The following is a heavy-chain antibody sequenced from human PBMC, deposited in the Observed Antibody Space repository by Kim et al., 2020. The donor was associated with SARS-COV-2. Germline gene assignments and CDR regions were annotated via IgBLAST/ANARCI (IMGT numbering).Heavy chain of an antibody. D-gene: IGHD5-12*01. CDR2: ICSNGGST. CDR1: GFTFSSYA. V-gene: IGHV3-64*01. Sequence: GVSLRLSCAASGFTFSSYAMHWVRQAPGKGLEYFAAICSNGGSTYYANSVKGRFTISRANSKNTLYLQMGSLRAEDMAVYYCARESGKSGYDFPHFDYWG. J-gene: IGHJ4*01. CDR3: ARESGKSGYDFPHFDY.